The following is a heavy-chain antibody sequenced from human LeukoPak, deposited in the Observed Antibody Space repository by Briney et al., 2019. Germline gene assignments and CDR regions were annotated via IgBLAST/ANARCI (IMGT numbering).Heavy chain of an antibody. D-gene: IGHD3-22*01. J-gene: IGHJ4*02. CDR1: GGSISSSSYY. V-gene: IGHV4-39*01. CDR3: ARYQPDYYDSSGYYYDY. Sequence: SETLSLTCTVSGGSISSSSYYWGWIRQPPGKGLEWIGSIYYSGSTYYNPSIKSRVTISVDTSKNQFSLKLSSVTAADTAVYYCARYQPDYYDSSGYYYDYWGQGTLVTVSS. CDR2: IYYSGST.